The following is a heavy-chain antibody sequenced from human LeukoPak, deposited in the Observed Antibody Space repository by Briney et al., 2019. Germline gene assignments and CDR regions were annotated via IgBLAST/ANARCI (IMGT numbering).Heavy chain of an antibody. V-gene: IGHV4-39*01. Sequence: PSETLSLTCTVSGGSISSSSYYWGWIRQPPGKGLEWIGSIYYSGSTYYNPSLKSRVTISVDTSKNQFSLKLSSVTAADTAVYYCARMVVPAAMFDYWGQGTLVTVSS. CDR2: IYYSGST. CDR1: GGSISSSSYY. J-gene: IGHJ4*02. CDR3: ARMVVPAAMFDY. D-gene: IGHD2-2*01.